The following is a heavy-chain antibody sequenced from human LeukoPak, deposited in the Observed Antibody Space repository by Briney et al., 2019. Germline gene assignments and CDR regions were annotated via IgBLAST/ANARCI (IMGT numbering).Heavy chain of an antibody. Sequence: PSETLSLTCTVSGGSISSGTNFWGWVRQPPGKGLGWIGNVYYDGSAYYNPSLKSRVTISADTSKNQFSLNLSSVTAGDTAVIFGATGWVAPPAIFFWGQGNPVTVSS. CDR1: GGSISSGTNF. CDR2: VYYDGSA. CDR3: ATGWVAPPAIFF. V-gene: IGHV4-39*01. D-gene: IGHD2-15*01. J-gene: IGHJ4*02.